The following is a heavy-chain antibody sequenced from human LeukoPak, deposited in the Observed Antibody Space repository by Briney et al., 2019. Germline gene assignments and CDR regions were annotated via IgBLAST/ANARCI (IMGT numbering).Heavy chain of an antibody. CDR1: GGTSSSYA. CDR3: ASALYGGNSIDY. V-gene: IGHV1-69*05. D-gene: IGHD4-23*01. CDR2: IIPIFGTA. Sequence: SVKVSCKASGGTSSSYAISWVRQAPGQGLEWMGRIIPIFGTANYAQKFQGRVTITTDESTSTAYMELSSLRSEDTAVYYCASALYGGNSIDYWGQGTLVTVSS. J-gene: IGHJ4*02.